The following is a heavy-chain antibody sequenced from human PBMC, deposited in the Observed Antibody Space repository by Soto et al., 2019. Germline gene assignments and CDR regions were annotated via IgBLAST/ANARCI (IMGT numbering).Heavy chain of an antibody. CDR3: ARGRHLYGIDY. D-gene: IGHD3-10*01. CDR2: IDHSGRT. J-gene: IGHJ4*02. CDR1: GGSFSGYF. Sequence: SETLSLTCAVFGGSFSGYFWSWVRQPPGRGLDWIGEIDHSGRTNYNPSLKSRVTISVDTSKNQFSLKLSSVTAADTAVYYCARGRHLYGIDYWGQGALVTVSS. V-gene: IGHV4-34*01.